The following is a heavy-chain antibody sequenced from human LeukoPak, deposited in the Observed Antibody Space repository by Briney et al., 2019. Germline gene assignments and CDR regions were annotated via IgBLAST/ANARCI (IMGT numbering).Heavy chain of an antibody. J-gene: IGHJ4*02. D-gene: IGHD3-10*01. CDR3: ASDYYGSGSYV. V-gene: IGHV3-7*01. Sequence: GGSLRLSCAASGFTFSGYWMSWVRQAPGKGLEWVANIKQDGSEKYYVDSVKGRFTISRDNAKNSLYLQMNSLRAEDTAVYYCASDYYGSGSYVWGQGTLVTVSS. CDR1: GFTFSGYW. CDR2: IKQDGSEK.